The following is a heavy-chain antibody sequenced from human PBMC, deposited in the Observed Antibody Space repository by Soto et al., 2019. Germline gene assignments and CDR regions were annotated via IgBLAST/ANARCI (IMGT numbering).Heavy chain of an antibody. CDR2: VSGSGGGT. J-gene: IGHJ4*02. D-gene: IGHD2-21*02. CDR1: GFTFNTYG. Sequence: EVPLLESGGGLVQPGGSLTLSCAASGFTFNTYGMTWVRQAPGKGLEWVSTVSGSGGGTYYADSVKGRFTISRVNSKNTMYLQMSNLRAEDTAVYFCARIGPYCGGDCYPDFDFWGLGTPVTVSS. CDR3: ARIGPYCGGDCYPDFDF. V-gene: IGHV3-23*01.